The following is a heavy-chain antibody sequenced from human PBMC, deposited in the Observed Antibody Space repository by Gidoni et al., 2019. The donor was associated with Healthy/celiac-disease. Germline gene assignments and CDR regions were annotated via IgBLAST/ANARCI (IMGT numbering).Heavy chain of an antibody. V-gene: IGHV3-23*01. CDR2: VSGSGGST. Sequence: EVKLLESGGGLVQPGGSLRLSCAASGFTFSSYAMSWVRQAPGKGLEWASAVSGSGGSTYYADSVKGRFTISRDNSKNTLYLQMNSLRAEDTAVYYCAKDYLNSQLASYDYWGQGTLVTVSS. CDR1: GFTFSSYA. CDR3: AKDYLNSQLASYDY. J-gene: IGHJ4*02.